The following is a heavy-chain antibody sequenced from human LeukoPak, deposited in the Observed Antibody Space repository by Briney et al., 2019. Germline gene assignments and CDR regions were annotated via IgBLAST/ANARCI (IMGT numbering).Heavy chain of an antibody. J-gene: IGHJ4*02. V-gene: IGHV3-53*01. D-gene: IGHD2-15*01. Sequence: GGSLRLSCAASGFNVSRHYMTWVRQAPGKGLEWVSVLYDGGPTYYADSVKGRFTISRDNAKDSLYLQMSSLRAEDTAVYYCARGFEDFDYWGQGTLVTVSS. CDR3: ARGFEDFDY. CDR1: GFNVSRHY. CDR2: LYDGGPT.